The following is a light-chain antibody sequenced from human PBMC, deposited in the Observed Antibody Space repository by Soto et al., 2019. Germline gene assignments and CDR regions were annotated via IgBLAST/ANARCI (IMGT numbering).Light chain of an antibody. CDR2: EVS. CDR3: SSYTSSSTLTV. Sequence: QSALTQPASVSGSPGQSITISCTGTSSDVGGYNYVSWYQQHPGKAPKLMIYEVSNRPSGVFNRFSGSKSGNTASLTISGLQAEDEADYYCSSYTSSSTLTVFGGGTKVTVL. V-gene: IGLV2-14*01. CDR1: SSDVGGYNY. J-gene: IGLJ2*01.